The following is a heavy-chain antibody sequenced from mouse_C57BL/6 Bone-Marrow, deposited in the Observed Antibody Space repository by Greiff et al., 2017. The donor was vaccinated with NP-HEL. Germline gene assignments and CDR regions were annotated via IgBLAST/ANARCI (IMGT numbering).Heavy chain of an antibody. CDR2: IDPNSGGT. CDR3: AQYYYGSRGWYFDV. D-gene: IGHD1-1*01. Sequence: VKLQESGADLVKPGASVKLSCKASGYTFTSYWMHWVKQRPGRGLEWIGRIDPNSGGTKFTEKFKTKATLTVDKPSSTAYMQLSSLTSEDSAVYYCAQYYYGSRGWYFDVWGTGTTVTVSS. CDR1: GYTFTSYW. J-gene: IGHJ1*03. V-gene: IGHV1-72*01.